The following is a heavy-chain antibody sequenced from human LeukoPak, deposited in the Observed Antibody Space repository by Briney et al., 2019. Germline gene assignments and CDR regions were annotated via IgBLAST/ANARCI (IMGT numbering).Heavy chain of an antibody. Sequence: SETLSLTCTVSGGSISTSNFYWGWIRQPPGKGLEWIGNIFYRGSTYYSPSLKSRVTMSVDTSKNQFSLKLSSVTAADTAVYYCARVEDSGYDYRGRFDPWGQGTLVTVSS. CDR1: GGSISTSNFY. CDR2: IFYRGST. V-gene: IGHV4-39*07. CDR3: ARVEDSGYDYRGRFDP. J-gene: IGHJ5*02. D-gene: IGHD5-12*01.